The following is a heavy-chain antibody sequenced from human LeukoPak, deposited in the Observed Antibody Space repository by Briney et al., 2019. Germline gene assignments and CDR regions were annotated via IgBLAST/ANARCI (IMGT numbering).Heavy chain of an antibody. CDR3: VKDSRHYDTSGYYYPGWFDP. CDR1: GFTFRSYA. V-gene: IGHV3-23*01. Sequence: GGSLRLSCAGSGFTFRSYAMSWVRQAPGKGLEWVSTITDSGDSTYYADSVKGRFTISRDNSKNTLYLHMNNLRAEDTAIYYCVKDSRHYDTSGYYYPGWFDPWGQGTLVTVSS. J-gene: IGHJ5*02. CDR2: ITDSGDST. D-gene: IGHD3-22*01.